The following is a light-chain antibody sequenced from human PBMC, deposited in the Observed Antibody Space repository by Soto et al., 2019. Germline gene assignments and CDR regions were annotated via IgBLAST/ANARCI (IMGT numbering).Light chain of an antibody. V-gene: IGKV3-20*01. CDR1: QSVSNNY. CDR2: GSS. CDR3: QQYGSSPPYN. J-gene: IGKJ2*01. Sequence: EVGLTQSPGTLSLSPGERATLSCRASQSVSNNYFAWYQQKPGQAPRRLIFGSSDRATGIPDRFSGSRSGTDFTLTISRLDPEDCAVYYCQQYGSSPPYNFGQGTKLEIK.